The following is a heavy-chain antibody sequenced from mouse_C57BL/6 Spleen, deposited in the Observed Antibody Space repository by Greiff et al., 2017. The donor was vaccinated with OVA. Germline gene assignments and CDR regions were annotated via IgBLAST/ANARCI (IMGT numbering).Heavy chain of an antibody. CDR2: IYPGDGDT. CDR1: GYAFSSSW. J-gene: IGHJ4*01. V-gene: IGHV1-82*01. CDR3: ARRVGAMDY. D-gene: IGHD1-1*01. Sequence: VQLQQSGPELVKPGASVKISCKASGYAFSSSWMNWVKQRPGKGLEWIGRIYPGDGDTNYNGKFKGKATLTADKSSSTAYMQLSSLTSEDSAVYFCARRVGAMDYWGQGTSVTVSS.